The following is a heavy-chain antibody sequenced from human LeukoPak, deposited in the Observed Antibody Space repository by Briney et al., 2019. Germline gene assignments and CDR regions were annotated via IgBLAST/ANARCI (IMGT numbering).Heavy chain of an antibody. V-gene: IGHV4-39*01. Sequence: SETLSLTCTVSSGSMSSSSYYWGWIRQPPGKGLEWIGTIYYSGSTNYNPSLRSRVTISIDTSKKQYSLKLASVTAADTAVYYCARHFIGYYDSSGYVQNWGEGTLVTVSS. CDR1: SGSMSSSSYY. CDR3: ARHFIGYYDSSGYVQN. CDR2: IYYSGST. J-gene: IGHJ1*01. D-gene: IGHD3-22*01.